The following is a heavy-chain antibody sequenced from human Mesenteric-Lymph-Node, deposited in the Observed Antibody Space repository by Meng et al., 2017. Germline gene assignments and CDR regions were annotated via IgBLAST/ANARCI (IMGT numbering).Heavy chain of an antibody. CDR2: IMTSVGYT. J-gene: IGHJ4*02. CDR1: RYPLSSYA. Sequence: SGTEVREPGSALECSCNASRYPLSSYAMCWPRQAPGDGPEGMGIIMTSVGYTSHAKKFQPRVTMTRDTSTSTVHMEVSSLRSADPAVYYCARASRVLGGFDYWGQGTLVTVSS. CDR3: ARASRVLGGFDY. V-gene: IGHV1-46*01. D-gene: IGHD3-16*01.